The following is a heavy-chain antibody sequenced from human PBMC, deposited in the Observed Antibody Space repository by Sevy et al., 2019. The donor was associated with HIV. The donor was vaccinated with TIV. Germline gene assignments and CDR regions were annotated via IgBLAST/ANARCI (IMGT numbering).Heavy chain of an antibody. J-gene: IGHJ4*02. Sequence: GGSLRLSCAASGFNFNIYWMHWVRQAPGKGLVWVSLINMDGTSTSYADSVKGRFTISRDNAQNTLFLQMNSLSAEDTAVYYCANLDCGGDCNGWGQGTLVTVSS. CDR2: INMDGTST. D-gene: IGHD2-21*02. CDR1: GFNFNIYW. V-gene: IGHV3-74*01. CDR3: ANLDCGGDCNG.